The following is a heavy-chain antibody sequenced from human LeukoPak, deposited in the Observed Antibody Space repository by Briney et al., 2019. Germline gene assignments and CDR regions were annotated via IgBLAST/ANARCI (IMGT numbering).Heavy chain of an antibody. J-gene: IGHJ4*02. CDR2: ISGSGGST. D-gene: IGHD2-15*01. Sequence: PGGSLRLSCAASGFTFSSYAISWVRQAPGKGLEWVSAISGSGGSTYYADSVKGRFTISRDNSKNTLYLQMNSLRAEDTAVYYCAKRPGRLYYFDYWGQGTLVTVSS. CDR1: GFTFSSYA. CDR3: AKRPGRLYYFDY. V-gene: IGHV3-23*01.